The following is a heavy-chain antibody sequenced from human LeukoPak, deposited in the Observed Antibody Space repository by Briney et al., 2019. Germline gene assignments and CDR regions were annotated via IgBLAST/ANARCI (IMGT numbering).Heavy chain of an antibody. V-gene: IGHV3-43D*03. CDR2: ISWDGGST. CDR3: AKGPSGDYGDYTTLGYYYMDV. Sequence: GGSLRLSCAASGFTFDDYAMHWVRQAPGKGLEWVSLISWDGGSTYYADSVKGRFTISRDNSKNSLYLQMNSLRAEDTALYYCAKGPSGDYGDYTTLGYYYMDVWGKGTTVTVSS. J-gene: IGHJ6*03. D-gene: IGHD4-17*01. CDR1: GFTFDDYA.